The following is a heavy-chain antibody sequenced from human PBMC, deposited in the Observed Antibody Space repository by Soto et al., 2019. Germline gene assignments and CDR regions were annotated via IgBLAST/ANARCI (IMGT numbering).Heavy chain of an antibody. CDR1: GGTISGYY. CDR2: IYSSGNT. V-gene: IGHV4-4*07. D-gene: IGHD3-3*02. J-gene: IGHJ5*02. Sequence: SETLSLTCSVSGGTISGYYWTWVRQPAGKGLEWIGRIYSSGNTKYNPSLQSRVTMSLDTSNNQFSLRLTSVTAADTAVYYCARGQPFSDWFDPWGQGTLVTVSS. CDR3: ARGQPFSDWFDP.